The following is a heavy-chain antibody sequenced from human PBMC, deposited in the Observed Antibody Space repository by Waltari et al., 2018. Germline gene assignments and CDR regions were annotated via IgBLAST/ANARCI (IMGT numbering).Heavy chain of an antibody. D-gene: IGHD3-22*01. J-gene: IGHJ4*02. Sequence: QVQLVESGGGVVQPGRSLRLSCAASGFTFSSYGTHWVRQAPGKGLEWVAVIWYDGSNKYYADSVKGRFTISRDNSKNTLYLQMNSLRAEDTAMYYCAKPDYYDSSGYYYFDYWGQGTLVTVSS. CDR2: IWYDGSNK. CDR3: AKPDYYDSSGYYYFDY. V-gene: IGHV3-33*08. CDR1: GFTFSSYG.